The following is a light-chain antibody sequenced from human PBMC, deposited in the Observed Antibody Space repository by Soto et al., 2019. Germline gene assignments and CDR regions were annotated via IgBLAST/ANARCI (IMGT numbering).Light chain of an antibody. CDR1: SSDVGAYNY. J-gene: IGLJ1*01. V-gene: IGLV2-14*01. CDR2: GVT. Sequence: QSALTQPASVSGSPGQSITISCTGTSSDVGAYNYVSWYQQYPGKAPKIMIYGVTNRPSGVSNRFSGSKTGNTASLTISGLQAEDEADYYCFSHRGGDSQVFGTGTKVTVL. CDR3: FSHRGGDSQV.